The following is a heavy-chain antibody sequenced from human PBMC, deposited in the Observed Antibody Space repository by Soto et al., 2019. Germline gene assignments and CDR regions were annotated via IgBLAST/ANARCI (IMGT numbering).Heavy chain of an antibody. CDR3: ARAPCSSTSCDFDY. CDR1: GYTFTSYD. J-gene: IGHJ4*02. Sequence: ASVKVSCKASGYTFTSYDINWVRQATGQGLEWMGWMNPNSGNTGYAQKFQGRVTMTRNTSISTAYLELSSLRSQDTPVYYGARAPCSSTSCDFDYGGQGTLVRVSS. D-gene: IGHD2-2*01. CDR2: MNPNSGNT. V-gene: IGHV1-8*01.